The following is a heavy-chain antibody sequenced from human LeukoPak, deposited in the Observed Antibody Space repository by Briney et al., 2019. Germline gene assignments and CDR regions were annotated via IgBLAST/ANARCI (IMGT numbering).Heavy chain of an antibody. CDR1: GFTFSSYA. D-gene: IGHD3-10*01. CDR3: AKDDAWLRFGE. J-gene: IGHJ4*02. CDR2: ISYDGTNK. V-gene: IGHV3-30*04. Sequence: GGSLRLSCAASGFTFSSYAMHWVRQAPGKGLEWVTIISYDGTNKYYADSVKGRFTISRDNSKNTLFLEVISLTAEDTAVYYCAKDDAWLRFGEWSQGTLVTVSS.